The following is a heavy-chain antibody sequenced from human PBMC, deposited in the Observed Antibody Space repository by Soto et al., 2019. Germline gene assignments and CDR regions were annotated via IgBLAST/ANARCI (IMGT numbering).Heavy chain of an antibody. J-gene: IGHJ4*02. V-gene: IGHV1-18*04. Sequence: QVQLVQSGAEVKKPGASVKVSCKTSGYTFTSYGISWVRQAPGQGLEWLGWISAYNGNTNYAQKLQGRVTMTTDTSTSTGYMDLRSLRSDDTAVYYCASAGSAATGPFDYWGQGTLVTVSS. CDR1: GYTFTSYG. CDR3: ASAGSAATGPFDY. D-gene: IGHD6-13*01. CDR2: ISAYNGNT.